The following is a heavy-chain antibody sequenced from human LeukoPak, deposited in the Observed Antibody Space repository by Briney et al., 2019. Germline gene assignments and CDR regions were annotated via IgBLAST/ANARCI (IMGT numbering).Heavy chain of an antibody. J-gene: IGHJ6*02. V-gene: IGHV3-48*03. D-gene: IGHD3-3*01. CDR2: ISSSGSTI. CDR1: GFTFSSYE. CDR3: ARERRITIFGVVTYGMDV. Sequence: PGGSLRLSCAASGFTFSSYEMNWVRQAPGKGLEWVSYISSSGSTIYYADSVKGRFTISRDNAKNPLYLQMNSLRAEDTAVYYCARERRITIFGVVTYGMDVWGQGTTVTVSS.